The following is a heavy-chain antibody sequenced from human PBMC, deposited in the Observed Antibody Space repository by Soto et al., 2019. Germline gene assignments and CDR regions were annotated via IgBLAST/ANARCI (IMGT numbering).Heavy chain of an antibody. CDR3: AKDAAAGNTGDFQH. J-gene: IGHJ1*01. D-gene: IGHD6-13*01. CDR1: GFTFSSSW. Sequence: SLRLSCAASGFTFSSSWMHWVRQAPGEGLEWVSGISWNSGSIGYADSVKGRFTISRDNAKNSLYLQMNSLRAEDTALYYCAKDAAAGNTGDFQHWGQGTLVTVSS. CDR2: ISWNSGSI. V-gene: IGHV3-9*01.